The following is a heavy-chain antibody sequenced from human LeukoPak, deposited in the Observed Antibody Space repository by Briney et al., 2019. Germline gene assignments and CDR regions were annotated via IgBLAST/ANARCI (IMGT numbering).Heavy chain of an antibody. D-gene: IGHD5-24*01. CDR1: GFTFSSYG. V-gene: IGHV3-30*03. Sequence: PGGSLRLSCAASGFTFSSYGMHWVRQAPGKGLEWVAVISYDGSNKYYADSVKGRFTISRDNSKNTLYLQMNSLRAEDTAMYYCARDNSVRDEAWWFNPWGQGTLVTVSS. CDR2: ISYDGSNK. CDR3: ARDNSVRDEAWWFNP. J-gene: IGHJ5*02.